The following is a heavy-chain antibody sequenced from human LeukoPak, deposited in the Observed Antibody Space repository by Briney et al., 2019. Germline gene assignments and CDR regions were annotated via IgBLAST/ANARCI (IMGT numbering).Heavy chain of an antibody. J-gene: IGHJ3*02. CDR1: GFSFSASE. CDR2: ISSSGGPK. D-gene: IGHD3-10*01. CDR3: ARIRRVFDI. V-gene: IGHV3-48*03. Sequence: PGGSLRLSCAASGFSFSASEMNWVRQAPGKGLEWVSYISSSGGPKFYADSVRGRFTVSRDNAKNSLYLQINSLRLEDTAVYYCARIRRVFDIWGQGTMVTVSS.